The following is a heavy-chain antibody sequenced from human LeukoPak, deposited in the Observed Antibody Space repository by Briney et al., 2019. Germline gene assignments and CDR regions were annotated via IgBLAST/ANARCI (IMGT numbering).Heavy chain of an antibody. CDR2: INPNSGGT. Sequence: ASVKVSCKASGYTFTGYYMHWVRQAPGQGLEWMGWINPNSGGTNYAQKFQGRVTMTRDASISTAYMGLSRLRSEDTAVYYCAHGRGDLYYFDYWGQGTLVTVSS. J-gene: IGHJ4*02. D-gene: IGHD3-16*01. CDR1: GYTFTGYY. V-gene: IGHV1-2*02. CDR3: AHGRGDLYYFDY.